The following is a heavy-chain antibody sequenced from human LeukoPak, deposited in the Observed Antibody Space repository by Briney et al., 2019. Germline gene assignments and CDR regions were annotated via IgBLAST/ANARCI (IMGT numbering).Heavy chain of an antibody. V-gene: IGHV7-4-1*02. D-gene: IGHD3-3*01. CDR1: GYTFTSYA. J-gene: IGHJ6*03. Sequence: ASVKVSCKASGYTFTSYAMNWARQAPGQGLEWMGWINTNTGNPTYAQGFTGRFVFSLDTSVSTAYLQISSLKAEDTAVYYCARAWSRRDYYYYMDVWGKGTTVTVSS. CDR2: INTNTGNP. CDR3: ARAWSRRDYYYYMDV.